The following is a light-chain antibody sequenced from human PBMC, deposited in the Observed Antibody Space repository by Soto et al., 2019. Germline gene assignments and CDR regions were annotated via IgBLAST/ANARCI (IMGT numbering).Light chain of an antibody. CDR3: QRYNSAPQT. J-gene: IGKJ1*01. CDR1: QGISNY. CDR2: AAS. Sequence: DIQMTQSPSSLSASVGDRVTITCRASQGISNYLAWYQQKPGRVPKLLIYAASTLQSGVPSRFSGSGSGTDFTLIISSLQPEDVATYYCQRYNSAPQTVGQGTKVDIK. V-gene: IGKV1-27*01.